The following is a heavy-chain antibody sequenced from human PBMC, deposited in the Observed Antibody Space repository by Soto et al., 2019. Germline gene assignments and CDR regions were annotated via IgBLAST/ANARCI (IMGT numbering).Heavy chain of an antibody. CDR3: AKNSGWFNT. CDR2: IDGSGGTT. J-gene: IGHJ5*02. CDR1: GFPFSSTD. D-gene: IGHD3-10*01. Sequence: RRSCAASGFPFSSTDMTWVRQAPGKGLEWVSTIDGSGGTTYYADSVKGRFTISRDNSINTVFLQMNSLRADDTALYFCAKNSGWFNTWGQGALVTVSS. V-gene: IGHV3-23*01.